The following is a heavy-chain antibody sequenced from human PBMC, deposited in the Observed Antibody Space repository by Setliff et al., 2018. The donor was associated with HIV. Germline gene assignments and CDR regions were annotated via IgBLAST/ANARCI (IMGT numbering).Heavy chain of an antibody. CDR3: ARGVIETDYDYVDIYYYNYMDV. CDR1: GASSSSHY. J-gene: IGHJ6*03. D-gene: IGHD5-12*01. CDR2: VYNSGTT. Sequence: SETLSLTCTVSGASSSSHYWSWIRQPPGKAPEWIGYVYNSGTTKYNPSLKSRVTISVDTSKKHFSLRLTSATAADTAVYFCARGVIETDYDYVDIYYYNYMDVWGKGTTVTVSS. V-gene: IGHV4-59*08.